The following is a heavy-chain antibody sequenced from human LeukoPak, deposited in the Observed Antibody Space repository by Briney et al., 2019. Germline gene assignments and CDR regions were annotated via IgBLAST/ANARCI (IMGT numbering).Heavy chain of an antibody. J-gene: IGHJ5*02. D-gene: IGHD2-15*01. CDR1: GFTFSSYG. CDR3: AKDLSSGGSGQKQYNWFDP. V-gene: IGHV3-30*18. CDR2: ISYDGSNK. Sequence: GGSLGLSCAASGFTFSSYGMHWVRQAPGKGLEWVAVISYDGSNKYYADSVKGRFTISRDNSKNTLYLQMNSLRAEDTAVYYCAKDLSSGGSGQKQYNWFDPWGQGTLVTVSS.